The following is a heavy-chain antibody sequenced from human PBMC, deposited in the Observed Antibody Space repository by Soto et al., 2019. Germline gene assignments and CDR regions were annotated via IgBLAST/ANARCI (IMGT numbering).Heavy chain of an antibody. CDR1: GFTVISNY. D-gene: IGHD3-22*01. CDR3: AREKRAYYYDSSGYSV. J-gene: IGHJ3*01. Sequence: WGSLRLSCAASGFTVISNYIICFRHSPFKWLEWVSVIYSGGSTYYADSVKGRFTISRDNSKNTLYLQMNSLRAEDTAVYYCAREKRAYYYDSSGYSVWGQGTMVTVSS. CDR2: IYSGGST. V-gene: IGHV3-53*01.